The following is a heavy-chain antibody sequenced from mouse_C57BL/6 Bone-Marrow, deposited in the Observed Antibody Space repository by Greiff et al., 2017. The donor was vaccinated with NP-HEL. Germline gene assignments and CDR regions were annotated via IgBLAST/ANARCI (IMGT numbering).Heavy chain of an antibody. CDR3: ARGLDAMDY. D-gene: IGHD3-3*01. CDR1: GYTFTSYW. CDR2: IYPGSGST. Sequence: QVHVKQSGAELVKPGASVKMSCKASGYTFTSYWITWVKQRPGQGLEWIGDIYPGSGSTNYNEKFKSKATLTVDTSSSTAYMQLSSLTSEDSAVYYCARGLDAMDYWGQGTSVTVSS. J-gene: IGHJ4*01. V-gene: IGHV1-55*01.